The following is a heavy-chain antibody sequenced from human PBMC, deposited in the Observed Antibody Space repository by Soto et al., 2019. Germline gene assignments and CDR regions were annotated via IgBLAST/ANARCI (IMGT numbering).Heavy chain of an antibody. CDR3: ARDVVPAAIEGVGGEYYYYGMDV. Sequence: ASVKVSCKASGYTFTGYYMHWVRQAPGQGLEWMGWINPNSGGTNYAQKFQGWVTMTRDTSISTAYMELSRLRSDDTAVYYCARDVVPAAIEGVGGEYYYYGMDVWGQGTTVTVSS. J-gene: IGHJ6*02. CDR2: INPNSGGT. V-gene: IGHV1-2*04. D-gene: IGHD2-2*01. CDR1: GYTFTGYY.